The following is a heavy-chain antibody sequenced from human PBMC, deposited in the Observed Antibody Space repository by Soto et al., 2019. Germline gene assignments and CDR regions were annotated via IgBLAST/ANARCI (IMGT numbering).Heavy chain of an antibody. CDR2: IWYDGSNK. CDR1: GFTFSSYG. Sequence: QVQLVESGGGVVQPGRSLRLSCAASGFTFSSYGMHWVRQAPGKGLEWVAVIWYDGSNKYYADSVKGRFTISRDNSKNTLYIQMFSLRADETAVYYCARYYDSSGYRRYDFDYWGQGTLVTVSS. V-gene: IGHV3-33*01. D-gene: IGHD3-22*01. CDR3: ARYYDSSGYRRYDFDY. J-gene: IGHJ4*02.